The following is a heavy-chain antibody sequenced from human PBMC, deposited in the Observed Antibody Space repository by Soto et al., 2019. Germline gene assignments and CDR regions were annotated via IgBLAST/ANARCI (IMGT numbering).Heavy chain of an antibody. CDR1: GYTFTGYY. J-gene: IGHJ4*01. D-gene: IGHD3-10*01. CDR3: TTDSYITNITVRFDY. V-gene: IGHV1-2*04. CDR2: INPNSGGT. Sequence: ASVKVSCKASGYTFTGYYMHWVRQAPGQGLEWMGWINPNSGGTNYAQKFQGWVTMTRDTSISTAYMELSRLRSDDTAVYYCTTDSYITNITVRFDYWGHGTLATVSS.